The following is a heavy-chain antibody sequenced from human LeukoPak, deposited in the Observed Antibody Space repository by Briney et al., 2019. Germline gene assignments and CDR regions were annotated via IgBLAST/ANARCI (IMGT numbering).Heavy chain of an antibody. Sequence: ASVKASCKASGGTFSSYAISWVRQAPGQGLEWMGGIIPIFGTANYAQKFQGRVTITADESTSTAYMELSSLRSEDTAVYYCARDLMGPVLSWGQGTLVTVSS. J-gene: IGHJ4*02. D-gene: IGHD2/OR15-2a*01. CDR1: GGTFSSYA. CDR3: ARDLMGPVLS. V-gene: IGHV1-69*13. CDR2: IIPIFGTA.